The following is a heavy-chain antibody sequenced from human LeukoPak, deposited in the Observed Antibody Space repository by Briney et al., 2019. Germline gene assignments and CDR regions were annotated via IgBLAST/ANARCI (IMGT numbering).Heavy chain of an antibody. V-gene: IGHV4-59*11. CDR1: GGSISSHY. Sequence: SETLSLTCVVSGGSISSHYWSWIRQPPGKGLEWIGYIYYSGSTNYNPSLKSRVTISVDTSKNQFSLKLSSVTAADTAVYYCARTESRDGYNWWFDAWGQGTLVTVSS. CDR3: ARTESRDGYNWWFDA. D-gene: IGHD5-24*01. CDR2: IYYSGST. J-gene: IGHJ5*02.